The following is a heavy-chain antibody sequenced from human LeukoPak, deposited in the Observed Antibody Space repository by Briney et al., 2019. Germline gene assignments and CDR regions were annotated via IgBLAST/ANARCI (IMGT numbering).Heavy chain of an antibody. Sequence: GASVKVSCKASGGTFSSYAISWVRQAPGQGLEWMGGIIPIFGTANYAQKFQGRVTITADKSTSTAYMELSSLRSDDTAVYYCARDRRSATPGYWFDPWGQGTLVTVSS. CDR3: ARDRRSATPGYWFDP. CDR1: GGTFSSYA. J-gene: IGHJ5*02. V-gene: IGHV1-69*06. D-gene: IGHD2-15*01. CDR2: IIPIFGTA.